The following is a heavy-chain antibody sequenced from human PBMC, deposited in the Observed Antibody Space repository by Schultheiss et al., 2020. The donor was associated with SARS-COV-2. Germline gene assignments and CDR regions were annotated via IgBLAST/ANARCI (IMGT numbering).Heavy chain of an antibody. CDR1: GGSISSYY. D-gene: IGHD2-2*01. CDR2: IYYSGST. Sequence: GSLRLSCTVSGGSISSYYWSWIRQPPGKGLEWIGYIYYSGSTNYNPSLKSRVTISVDTSKNQFSLKLSSVTAADTAVYYCARGIPAAMYYYYYYMDVWGKGTTVTVSS. V-gene: IGHV4-59*01. J-gene: IGHJ6*03. CDR3: ARGIPAAMYYYYYYMDV.